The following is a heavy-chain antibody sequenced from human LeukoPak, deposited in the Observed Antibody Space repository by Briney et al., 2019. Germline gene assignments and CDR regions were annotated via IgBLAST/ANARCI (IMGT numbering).Heavy chain of an antibody. V-gene: IGHV4-39*01. J-gene: IGHJ3*01. Sequence: SETLSLACSVSGGPITRSAYYWVWVRQSPGRGLEWLGSIYSNGDTYYNPSFESRVTIAIETSKNQFSLKMTSVTAADTAVYFCTSRGFRLPLDAFDVWGQGTRVAVSS. CDR3: TSRGFRLPLDAFDV. CDR2: IYSNGDT. D-gene: IGHD5-24*01. CDR1: GGPITRSAYY.